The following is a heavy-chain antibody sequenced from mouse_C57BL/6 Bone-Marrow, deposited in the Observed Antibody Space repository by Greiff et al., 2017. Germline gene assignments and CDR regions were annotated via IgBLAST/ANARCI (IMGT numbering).Heavy chain of an antibody. V-gene: IGHV1-50*01. D-gene: IGHD2-4*01. CDR2: IDPSDSYT. CDR1: GYTFTSYW. Sequence: VQLQQPGAELVKPGASVKLSCKASGYTFTSYWIQWVKQRPGQGLEWIGEIDPSDSYTNYNQKFKGKATLTVDTSSSTAYMQLSSLTSEDSAVYYCARSNDYEYYFDYWGQGTTLTVSS. J-gene: IGHJ2*01. CDR3: ARSNDYEYYFDY.